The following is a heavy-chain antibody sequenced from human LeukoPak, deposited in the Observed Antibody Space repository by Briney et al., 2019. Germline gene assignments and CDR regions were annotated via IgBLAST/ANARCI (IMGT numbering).Heavy chain of an antibody. CDR3: AKTRPLDSSSWSHGDY. Sequence: GGSLRLSCAASGFTFSSYAMSWVRQAPGKGLEWVSAISGSGDSTYYGDSVKGRFTISRDNFKNTLYLQMNSLRAEDTAVYYCAKTRPLDSSSWSHGDYWGQGTLVTVSS. CDR2: ISGSGDST. J-gene: IGHJ4*02. CDR1: GFTFSSYA. V-gene: IGHV3-23*01. D-gene: IGHD6-13*01.